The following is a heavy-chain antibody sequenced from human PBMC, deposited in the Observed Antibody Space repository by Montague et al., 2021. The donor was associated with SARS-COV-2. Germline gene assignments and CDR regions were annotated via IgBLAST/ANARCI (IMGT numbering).Heavy chain of an antibody. CDR1: GFTFDDYT. CDR2: IGGDGRDS. CDR3: AKDLSGYDYALYFDR. Sequence: SLRLSCAASGFTFDDYTMHWVRQRPGKGLECVSLIGGDGRDSYYTDSVRGRFTISRDNDKNSLYLYMNNLTTEDSALYYCAKDLSGYDYALYFDRWGRGTRVTVSS. J-gene: IGHJ4*02. V-gene: IGHV3-43*02. D-gene: IGHD5-12*01.